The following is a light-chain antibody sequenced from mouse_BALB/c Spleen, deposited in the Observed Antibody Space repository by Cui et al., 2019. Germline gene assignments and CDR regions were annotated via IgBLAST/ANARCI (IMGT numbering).Light chain of an antibody. V-gene: IGKV12-46*01. CDR1: ENIYSN. CDR3: QHFWGTPYT. CDR2: AAT. Sequence: DIQVTQSPASLSVSVGETVTITCRASENIYSNLAWYQQKQGKSPQLLVYAATNLADGVPSRFSGSGSGTQYSLKINSLQSEDFGSYYCQHFWGTPYTFGGGTKLEIK. J-gene: IGKJ2*01.